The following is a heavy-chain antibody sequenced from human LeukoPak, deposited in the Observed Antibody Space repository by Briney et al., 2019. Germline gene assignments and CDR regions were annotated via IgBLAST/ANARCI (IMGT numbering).Heavy chain of an antibody. D-gene: IGHD3-16*01. V-gene: IGHV3-23*01. CDR2: ISGSGGST. CDR3: AKEKTGRGRFGNWLDP. Sequence: GGSLRLSCTASGFTFSSYAMSWVRQAPGKGLEWVSAISGSGGSTYYADSVKGRFTISRDNSKNTLYLQMNSLRAEDTAVYYCAKEKTGRGRFGNWLDPWGQGTLVTVSS. CDR1: GFTFSSYA. J-gene: IGHJ5*02.